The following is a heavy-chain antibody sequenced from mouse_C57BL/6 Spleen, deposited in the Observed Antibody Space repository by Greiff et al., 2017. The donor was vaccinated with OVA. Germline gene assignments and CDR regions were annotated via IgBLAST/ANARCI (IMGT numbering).Heavy chain of an antibody. V-gene: IGHV1-47*01. J-gene: IGHJ4*01. CDR1: GYTFTTYP. D-gene: IGHD1-1*01. Sequence: VKLLESGAELVKPGASVKMSCKASGYTFTTYPIEWMKQNHGKSLEWIGNFHPYNDDTKYNEKFKGKATLTVEKSSSTVYLELSRLTSDDSAVYYCARGRYYYGSSYYAMDYWGQGTSVTVSS. CDR3: ARGRYYYGSSYYAMDY. CDR2: FHPYNDDT.